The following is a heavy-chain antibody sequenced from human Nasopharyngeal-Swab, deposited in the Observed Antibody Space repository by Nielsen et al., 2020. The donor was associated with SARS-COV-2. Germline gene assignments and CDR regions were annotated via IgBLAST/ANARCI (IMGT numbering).Heavy chain of an antibody. V-gene: IGHV3-15*01. CDR2: IKSKTDGGTT. CDR3: TTDRMVVAATYKDNWFDP. CDR1: GFTFSSYW. Sequence: GGSLRLSCAASGFTFSSYWMSWVRQAPGKGLEWVGRIKSKTDGGTTDYAAPVKGRFTISRDDSKNTLYLQMNSLKTEDTAVYYCTTDRMVVAATYKDNWFDPWGQGTLVTVSS. J-gene: IGHJ5*02. D-gene: IGHD2-15*01.